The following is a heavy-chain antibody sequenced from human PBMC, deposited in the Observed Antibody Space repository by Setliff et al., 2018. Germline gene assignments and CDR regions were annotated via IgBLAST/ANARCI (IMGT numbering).Heavy chain of an antibody. Sequence: SETLSLTCAVSGYYISSDYYWGWIRQPPGKGLEWIGSMYHSGSTYYNPSLKSRVTISVDTSKNQFSLKLSSVIAADTAVYYCARDLYSSSSGGFYYYYYYMDVWGKVTTVTVSS. V-gene: IGHV4-38-2*02. CDR3: ARDLYSSSSGGFYYYYYYMDV. J-gene: IGHJ6*03. CDR1: GYYISSDYY. D-gene: IGHD6-6*01. CDR2: MYHSGST.